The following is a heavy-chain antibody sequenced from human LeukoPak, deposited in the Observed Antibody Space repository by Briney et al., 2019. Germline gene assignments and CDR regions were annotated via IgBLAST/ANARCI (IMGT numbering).Heavy chain of an antibody. CDR1: GFSFSDYY. CDR3: ARYPQGVVGSYYYYYYMDV. V-gene: IGHV3-11*04. CDR2: ISTNNNTK. Sequence: PGGSLRLPCAASGFSFSDYYMSWIRQAPGKGLEWVSYISTNNNTKYYADSVKGRFTISRDNAKNSLYLQMNSLRAEDTAVYYCARYPQGVVGSYYYYYYMDVWGKGTTVTVSS. J-gene: IGHJ6*03. D-gene: IGHD2-15*01.